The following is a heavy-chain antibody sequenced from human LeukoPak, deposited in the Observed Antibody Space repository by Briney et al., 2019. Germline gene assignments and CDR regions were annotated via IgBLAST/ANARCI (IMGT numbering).Heavy chain of an antibody. D-gene: IGHD3-10*01. CDR1: GFTFTNAW. J-gene: IGHJ4*02. CDR2: IKSKTDGETT. V-gene: IGHV3-15*01. Sequence: GGSLRLSCVDSGFTFTNAWMSWVRQAPGKGLEWIGLIKSKTDGETTNHAEPVRGRFTISRDDSKSAVYLQMNSLKIEDTAVYYCTTDLGTYYHGSQRLIPIDYWGQGTLVTVSS. CDR3: TTDLGTYYHGSQRLIPIDY.